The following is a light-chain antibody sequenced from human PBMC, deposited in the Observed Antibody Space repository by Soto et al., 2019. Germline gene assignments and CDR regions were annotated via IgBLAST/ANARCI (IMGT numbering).Light chain of an antibody. Sequence: EIVMTQSPATLSVSPGERATLSCRASQSVSSTLAWYQQKVGQAPRVLIYDASTRATGIPGRFSGSGSGTEFTLAISSLQSEAFAVSYCQQYNYWPETFGQGTKVEIK. J-gene: IGKJ1*01. CDR3: QQYNYWPET. V-gene: IGKV3-15*01. CDR1: QSVSST. CDR2: DAS.